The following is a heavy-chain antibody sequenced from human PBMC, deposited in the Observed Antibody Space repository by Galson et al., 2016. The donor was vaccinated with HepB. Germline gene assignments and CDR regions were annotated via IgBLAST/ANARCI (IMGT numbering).Heavy chain of an antibody. CDR2: ISGSGGST. D-gene: IGHD3-22*01. V-gene: IGHV3-23*01. Sequence: SLRLSCAASGFTFSSYAMSWVRQAPGKGLEWVSGISGSGGSTYYADSAKGRFTISRDKSKNTVFLQMNSLRAEDTAVYYCAKDEVVVWYCFTSWGQGALVTASS. CDR3: AKDEVVVWYCFTS. J-gene: IGHJ4*02. CDR1: GFTFSSYA.